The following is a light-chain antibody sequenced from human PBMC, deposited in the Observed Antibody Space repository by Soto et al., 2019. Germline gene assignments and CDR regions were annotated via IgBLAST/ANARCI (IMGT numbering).Light chain of an antibody. CDR2: DVF. CDR1: SSDVGYYNY. V-gene: IGLV2-11*01. J-gene: IGLJ1*01. Sequence: QSVLTQPRSVSGSPGQSVTISCTGTSSDVGYYNYVSWYQRHPGKAPKLMIYDVFKRPSGVPDRFSGSKSGNTASLTISGLQAGDEADYHCSSYTSGSSHYVFGTGTKVTVL. CDR3: SSYTSGSSHYV.